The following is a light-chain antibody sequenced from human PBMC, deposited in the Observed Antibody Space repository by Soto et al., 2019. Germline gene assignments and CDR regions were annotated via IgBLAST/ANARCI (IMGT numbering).Light chain of an antibody. CDR1: SSDVGGYNF. Sequence: QSALTQPRSVSGSPGQSVTISCTGTSSDVGGYNFVSWYQQHPGKAPKFMIYDVTKRPSGVPDRFSGSKSGNTASLTISGLQAEDEADYDGCSHVGSYTSYVFGTGTKLTVL. V-gene: IGLV2-11*01. CDR2: DVT. CDR3: CSHVGSYTSYV. J-gene: IGLJ1*01.